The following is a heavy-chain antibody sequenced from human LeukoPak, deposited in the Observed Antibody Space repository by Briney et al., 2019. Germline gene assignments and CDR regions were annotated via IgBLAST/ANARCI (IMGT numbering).Heavy chain of an antibody. V-gene: IGHV3-30-3*01. Sequence: PGKSLRLSCAASGFAFTTYAMHWVRQAPGKGLEWVAIISYDGGNKYYADSVKGRFTISRDNSKNTLFLQMNSLRAEDTAVYYCARKYCSTTSCLFDNWGQGTLVTVSS. CDR1: GFAFTTYA. CDR3: ARKYCSTTSCLFDN. CDR2: ISYDGGNK. J-gene: IGHJ4*02. D-gene: IGHD2-2*01.